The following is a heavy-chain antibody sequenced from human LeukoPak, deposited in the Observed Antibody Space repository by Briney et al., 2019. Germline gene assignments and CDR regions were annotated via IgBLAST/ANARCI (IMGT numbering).Heavy chain of an antibody. Sequence: ASVKVSCKASGYTFTSYYMHWVRQAPGQGLEWMGIINPRGGSTSYAQKFQGRVTMTRDMSTSTVYMELSSLRSEDTAVYYCARDTGDYDFWSGYSPYYYYYMDVWGKGTTVTVSS. D-gene: IGHD3-3*01. CDR2: INPRGGST. J-gene: IGHJ6*03. CDR1: GYTFTSYY. CDR3: ARDTGDYDFWSGYSPYYYYYMDV. V-gene: IGHV1-46*01.